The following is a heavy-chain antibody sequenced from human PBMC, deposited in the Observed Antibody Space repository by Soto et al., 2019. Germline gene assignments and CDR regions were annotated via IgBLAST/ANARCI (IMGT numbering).Heavy chain of an antibody. CDR1: GYTLTELS. V-gene: IGHV1-24*01. CDR3: ATLRVKRLENATYYFDY. J-gene: IGHJ4*02. CDR2: FDPEDGET. Sequence: PSVKVSCKVSGYTLTELSMHWVRQAPGKGLEWMGGFDPEDGETIYAQKFQGRVTMTEDTSTDTAYMELSSLRSEDTAVYYCATLRVKRLENATYYFDYWGQGTLVTVSS. D-gene: IGHD3-22*01.